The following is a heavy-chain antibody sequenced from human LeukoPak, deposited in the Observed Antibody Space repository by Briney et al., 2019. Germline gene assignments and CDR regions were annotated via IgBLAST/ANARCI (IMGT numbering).Heavy chain of an antibody. CDR2: ISRRSTYI. V-gene: IGHV3-21*01. Sequence: PGGSLRLSCAASGFTFSSYTMNWVRQAPGKGLEWVSSISRRSTYIYYADSVKGRFTISRDNAKNSLYLQMNSLRAEDTAVYYCARESLSKDDAFDIWGQGTMVTVSS. CDR3: ARESLSKDDAFDI. J-gene: IGHJ3*02. D-gene: IGHD3-16*01. CDR1: GFTFSSYT.